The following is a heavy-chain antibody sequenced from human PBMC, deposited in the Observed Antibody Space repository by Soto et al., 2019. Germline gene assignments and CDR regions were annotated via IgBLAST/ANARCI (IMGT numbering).Heavy chain of an antibody. D-gene: IGHD3-3*01. CDR2: INPNSGGT. J-gene: IGHJ3*02. CDR3: ARYTTRVMIFGVVTHDAFDI. Sequence: ASVKVSCKASGYTFTGYYMHWVRQAPGQGLEWMGWINPNSGGTNYAQKFQGRVTMTRDTSISTAYMELSRLRSDDTAVYYCARYTTRVMIFGVVTHDAFDIWGQGTMVTVSS. CDR1: GYTFTGYY. V-gene: IGHV1-2*02.